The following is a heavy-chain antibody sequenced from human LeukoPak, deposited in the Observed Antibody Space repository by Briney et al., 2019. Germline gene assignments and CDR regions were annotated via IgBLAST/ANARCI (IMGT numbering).Heavy chain of an antibody. CDR1: GFTLRSYV. V-gene: IGHV3-23*01. D-gene: IGHD6-19*01. J-gene: IGHJ4*02. Sequence: GGSLRLSCVASGFTLRSYVMNWVRQTPGKGLEWVSSISGSGDSTFYADSVKGRFSISRDNSKNTLYLQVNGLRTEDTAVYYCAKDISRSVYSSGSDYWGQGTLVTVSS. CDR3: AKDISRSVYSSGSDY. CDR2: ISGSGDST.